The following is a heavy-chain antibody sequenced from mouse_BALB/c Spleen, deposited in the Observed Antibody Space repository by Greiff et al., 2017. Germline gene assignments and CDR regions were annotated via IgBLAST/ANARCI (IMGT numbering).Heavy chain of an antibody. V-gene: IGHV5-12-1*01. CDR1: GFAFSSYD. CDR2: ISSGGGST. J-gene: IGHJ4*01. Sequence: EVQGVESGGGLVKPGGSLKLSCAASGFAFSSYDMSWVRQTPEKRLEWVAYISSGGGSTYYPDTVKGRFTISRDNAKNTLYLQMSSLKSEDTAMYYCAIYAMDYWGQGTSVTVSS. CDR3: AIYAMDY.